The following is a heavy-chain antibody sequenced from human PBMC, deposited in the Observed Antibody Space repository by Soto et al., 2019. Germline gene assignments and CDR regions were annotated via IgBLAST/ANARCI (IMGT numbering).Heavy chain of an antibody. CDR3: AKGPAGFWSGDTNNWFDP. CDR2: ISGSGGST. CDR1: GFTFSSYA. V-gene: IGHV3-23*01. J-gene: IGHJ5*02. D-gene: IGHD3-3*01. Sequence: EVQLLESGGGLVQPGGSLRLSCAASGFTFSSYAMSWVRQAPGKGLEWVSAISGSGGSTYYADSVKGRFTISRDNSKNTLYLQMNSLRAEDTAVYYCAKGPAGFWSGDTNNWFDPWGQGTLVTVSS.